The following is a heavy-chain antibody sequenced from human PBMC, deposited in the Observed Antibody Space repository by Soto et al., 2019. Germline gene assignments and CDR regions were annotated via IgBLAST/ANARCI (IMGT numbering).Heavy chain of an antibody. J-gene: IGHJ4*02. D-gene: IGHD4-4*01. CDR3: ARGPDYSNYSIDY. CDR1: GGSFSGYY. Sequence: KPSETLSLTCAVYGGSFSGYYWSWIRQPPGKGLEWIGEINHSGSTNYNPSLKSRVTISVDTSKNQFSLKLSSVTAADTAVYYCARGPDYSNYSIDYWGQGTLVTVSS. CDR2: INHSGST. V-gene: IGHV4-34*01.